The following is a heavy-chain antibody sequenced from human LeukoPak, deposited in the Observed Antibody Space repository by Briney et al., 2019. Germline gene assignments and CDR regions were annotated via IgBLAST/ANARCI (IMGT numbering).Heavy chain of an antibody. CDR1: VYTFTSYG. J-gene: IGHJ4*02. CDR2: ISAYNGNT. Sequence: ASVNVSCKASVYTFTSYGISRVRQAPGQGLEWMGWISAYNGNTNYAQKLQGRVTMTTDTSTSTAYMELRSLRSDDTAVYYCARDQTAYYDFWSGYYAYWGQGTLVTVSS. V-gene: IGHV1-18*01. D-gene: IGHD3-3*01. CDR3: ARDQTAYYDFWSGYYAY.